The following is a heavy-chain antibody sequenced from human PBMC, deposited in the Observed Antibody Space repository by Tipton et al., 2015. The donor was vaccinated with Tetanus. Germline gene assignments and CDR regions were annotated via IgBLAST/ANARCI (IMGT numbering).Heavy chain of an antibody. CDR2: IDPNSGGT. Sequence: QVQLVQSGAEVKRPGASLTVSCKASGYTFTGYYLYWVRQAPGQGLEWMGWIDPNSGGTIYAQKFQGRVTMTRDTSISTAYMELSRLRSDDTAVYYCARDRGDYIYYGMDVWGPGTTVTVS. J-gene: IGHJ6*02. D-gene: IGHD3-22*01. CDR3: ARDRGDYIYYGMDV. V-gene: IGHV1-2*02. CDR1: GYTFTGYY.